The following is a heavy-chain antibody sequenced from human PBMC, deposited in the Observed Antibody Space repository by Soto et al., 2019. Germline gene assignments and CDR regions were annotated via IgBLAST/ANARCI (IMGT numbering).Heavy chain of an antibody. Sequence: PGGSLRLSCAASGFTVSSNYMSWVRQAPGKGLEWVSVIYSGGSTYYADSVKGRFTISRDNAKSSLYLQMNNLRAEDTAFYFCARATQSYYDTSGYYSYVHWGQRAPVTVSS. CDR2: IYSGGST. CDR1: GFTVSSNY. J-gene: IGHJ4*02. V-gene: IGHV3-53*01. D-gene: IGHD3-22*01. CDR3: ARATQSYYDTSGYYSYVH.